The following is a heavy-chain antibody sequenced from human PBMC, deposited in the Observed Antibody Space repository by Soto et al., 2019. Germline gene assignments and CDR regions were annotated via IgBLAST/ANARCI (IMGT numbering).Heavy chain of an antibody. V-gene: IGHV1-2*02. Sequence: ASVKVSCKASGYTFTGYYMHWERQAPGQGLEWMGWINPNRGGTNYAQKFQVRVTMTRDTSISTAYMELSRLRSDDTAVYYCALQEYYYYGMDVWGQGTTVNVSS. CDR2: INPNRGGT. CDR1: GYTFTGYY. CDR3: ALQEYYYYGMDV. J-gene: IGHJ6*01.